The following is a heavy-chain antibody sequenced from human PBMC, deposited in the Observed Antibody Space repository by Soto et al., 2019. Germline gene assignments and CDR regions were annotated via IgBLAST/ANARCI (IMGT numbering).Heavy chain of an antibody. CDR1: GGSISSGGYY. CDR2: IYYSGST. D-gene: IGHD6-6*01. V-gene: IGHV4-31*03. J-gene: IGHJ4*02. Sequence: PSETLSLTCTVSGGSISSGGYYWSWIRQHPGKGLEWIGYIYYSGSTYYNPSLKSRVTISVDTSKNQFSLKLSSVTAADTAVYYCARGRPLRQFDYSGQGTLVTVYS. CDR3: ARGRPLRQFDY.